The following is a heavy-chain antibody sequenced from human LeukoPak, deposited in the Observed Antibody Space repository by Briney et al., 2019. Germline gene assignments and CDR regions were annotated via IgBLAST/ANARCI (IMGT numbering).Heavy chain of an antibody. CDR1: GITVSSEY. CDR3: ARASQWLAFDD. CDR2: IYNVGST. Sequence: PGGSLRLSCAASGITVSSEYMSWVRQTPGKGLEWVSIIYNVGSTKYADSVKARFTISRDNSKNTLDLQMNSLRAEDTAVYFCARASQWLAFDDWGQGTLVTVSS. D-gene: IGHD6-19*01. V-gene: IGHV3-66*01. J-gene: IGHJ4*02.